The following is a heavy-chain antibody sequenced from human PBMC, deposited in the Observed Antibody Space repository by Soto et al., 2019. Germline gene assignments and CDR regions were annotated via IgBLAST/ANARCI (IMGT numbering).Heavy chain of an antibody. CDR1: GFFISSGHY. CDR2: IYYGGNT. V-gene: IGHV4-38-2*01. CDR3: ARARWYDAFDI. Sequence: PSETLSLTCAVSGFFISSGHYWGWIRKPPGKGLEWVGSIYYGGNTYYNPSLKSRVAISVDMSKNEFSLNLSSVTAADTAVYYCARARWYDAFDIWGQGTLGTVS. D-gene: IGHD2-15*01. J-gene: IGHJ3*02.